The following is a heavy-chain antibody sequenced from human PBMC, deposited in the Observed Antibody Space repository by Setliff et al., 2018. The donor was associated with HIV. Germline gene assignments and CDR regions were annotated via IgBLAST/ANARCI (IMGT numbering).Heavy chain of an antibody. V-gene: IGHV4-31*03. CDR1: GVSISSGGYY. D-gene: IGHD1-26*01. J-gene: IGHJ4*02. CDR2: IYYSGST. CDR3: ARGPGSHYEGHYHFDY. Sequence: SETLSLTCTVSGVSISSGGYYWSWIRQHPGKGLEWIGYIYYSGSTYYNPSLKSRVTISVDTSKNQFSLKMSSVTAADAAVYWCARGPGSHYEGHYHFDYWGQGSLVTVSS.